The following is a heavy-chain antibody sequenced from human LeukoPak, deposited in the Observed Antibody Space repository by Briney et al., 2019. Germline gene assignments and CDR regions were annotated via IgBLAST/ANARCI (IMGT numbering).Heavy chain of an antibody. CDR2: INHSGST. CDR1: GGSFSGYY. Sequence: PSETLSLTCAVYGGSFSGYYWSWIRQPPGKGLEWIGEINHSGSTNYNPSLKSRVTISVDTSKNQFSLKLSSVTATDTAVYYGARVEHIVVVTAIQNWFNPWGQGTLVTVSS. V-gene: IGHV4-34*01. CDR3: ARVEHIVVVTAIQNWFNP. D-gene: IGHD2-21*02. J-gene: IGHJ5*02.